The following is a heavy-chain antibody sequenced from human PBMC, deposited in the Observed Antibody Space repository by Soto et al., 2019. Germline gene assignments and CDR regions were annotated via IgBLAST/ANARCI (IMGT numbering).Heavy chain of an antibody. CDR3: ARGFRLTGYSAYYYYYGMDV. Sequence: SENLSLTCAVSGGSISSSNWWSWVRPPPGKGLVLFGEIYHSGSTNYTPSLKIRVTLSVDKSKNHFSLKLSSVTAADTAVYYCARGFRLTGYSAYYYYYGMDVWGQGTTVTVSS. J-gene: IGHJ6*02. V-gene: IGHV4-4*02. D-gene: IGHD3-9*01. CDR2: IYHSGST. CDR1: GGSISSSNW.